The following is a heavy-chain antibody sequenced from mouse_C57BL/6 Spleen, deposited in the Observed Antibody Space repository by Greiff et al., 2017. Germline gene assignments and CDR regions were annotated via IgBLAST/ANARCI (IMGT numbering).Heavy chain of an antibody. D-gene: IGHD2-5*01. J-gene: IGHJ2*01. CDR1: GYTFTSYW. V-gene: IGHV1-53*01. CDR2: INPSNGGT. CDR3: TRGYYSNWYYFDY. Sequence: QVQLQQPGTELVKPGASVKLSCKASGYTFTSYWMHWVKQRPGQGLEWIGNINPSNGGTNYNEKFKSKATLTVDKSSSTAYMQLSSLSSEDSADYYGTRGYYSNWYYFDYWGQGATLAVSS.